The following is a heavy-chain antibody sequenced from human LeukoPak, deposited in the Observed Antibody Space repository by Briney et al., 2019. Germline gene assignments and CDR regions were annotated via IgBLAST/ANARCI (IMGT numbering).Heavy chain of an antibody. V-gene: IGHV3-21*05. D-gene: IGHD6-13*01. CDR2: ISSSSSYI. J-gene: IGHJ5*02. CDR3: ARDKAGRAAAGYNWFDP. CDR1: GFTFSSYS. Sequence: GGSLRLSCAASGFTFSSYSMNWVRQAPGKGLEWVSYISSSSSYIYYADSVKGRFTISRDNAKNSLYLQMNSLRAEDTAVYYCARDKAGRAAAGYNWFDPWGQGTLVTVSS.